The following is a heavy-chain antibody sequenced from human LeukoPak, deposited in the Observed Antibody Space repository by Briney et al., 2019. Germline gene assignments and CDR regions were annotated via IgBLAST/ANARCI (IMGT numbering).Heavy chain of an antibody. Sequence: GGSLRLSCAASGFTFSSYSMTWVRQAPGKGLEWVSYISSSSSTIYYADSVKGRFTISRDNAKNSLYLQMNSLRAEDTAVYYCAKDPLRFCSSTSCYISYFDYWGQGTLVTVSS. CDR1: GFTFSSYS. CDR3: AKDPLRFCSSTSCYISYFDY. V-gene: IGHV3-48*01. J-gene: IGHJ4*02. CDR2: ISSSSSTI. D-gene: IGHD2-2*02.